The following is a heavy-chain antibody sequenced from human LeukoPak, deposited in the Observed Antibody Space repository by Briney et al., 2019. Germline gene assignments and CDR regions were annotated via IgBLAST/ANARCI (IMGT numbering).Heavy chain of an antibody. CDR2: IYTSGST. CDR1: DGSISNYY. D-gene: IGHD3-3*01. J-gene: IGHJ3*02. V-gene: IGHV4-4*07. Sequence: SETLSLTCTVSDGSISNYYWTWIRQPAGKGLEWIGRIYTSGSTNYNPSLKSRVTMSVDTSKNQFSLKLSSVTAADTAVYYCARAPQLRFGVVSDAFDIWGQGTMVTVSS. CDR3: ARAPQLRFGVVSDAFDI.